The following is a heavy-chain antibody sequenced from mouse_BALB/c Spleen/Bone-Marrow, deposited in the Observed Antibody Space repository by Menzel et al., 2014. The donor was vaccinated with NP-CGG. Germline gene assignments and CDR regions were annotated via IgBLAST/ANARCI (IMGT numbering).Heavy chain of an antibody. V-gene: IGHV14-3*02. J-gene: IGHJ4*01. Sequence: EVMLVESEAELVKPGASVKLSCTASGFNIKDTYMHWVKQRPEQGLEWIGRIDPANGNTKYDSKFQGKATITADTSSNTAYLQLSSLTSEDTAVYYCARREYYAMVYWGQGTSVTVSS. CDR1: GFNIKDTY. CDR3: ARREYYAMVY. CDR2: IDPANGNT.